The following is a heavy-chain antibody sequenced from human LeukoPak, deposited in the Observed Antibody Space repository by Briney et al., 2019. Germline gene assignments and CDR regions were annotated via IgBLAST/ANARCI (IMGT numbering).Heavy chain of an antibody. Sequence: PSETLSLTCTVSGGSISSSSYYWGWVRQPPGKGLEWIGSIYYSGSTYYNPSLKSRVTISVDTSKNQFSLKLSSVTAADTAVYYCARDRSGGYFDWLGLIDYWGQGTLVTVSS. CDR3: ARDRSGGYFDWLGLIDY. CDR1: GGSISSSSYY. V-gene: IGHV4-39*07. J-gene: IGHJ4*02. D-gene: IGHD3-9*01. CDR2: IYYSGST.